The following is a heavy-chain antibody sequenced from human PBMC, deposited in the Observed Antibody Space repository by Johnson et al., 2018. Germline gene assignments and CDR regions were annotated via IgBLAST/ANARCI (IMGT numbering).Heavy chain of an antibody. D-gene: IGHD5-18*01. CDR1: GFTFSNAW. J-gene: IGHJ6*03. CDR2: IKSKTDGGTT. CDR3: TTGWLREYYYYYYMDV. V-gene: IGHV3-15*07. Sequence: VQLVESGGGLVKPGGSLRLSCAASGFTFSNAWMNWVRQAPGKGLEWVGRIKSKTDGGTTDYAAPVNGRFNIPRDDSKNTVYLQMNSLKTEDKAVYYCTTGWLREYYYYYYMDVWGKGTTVTVSS.